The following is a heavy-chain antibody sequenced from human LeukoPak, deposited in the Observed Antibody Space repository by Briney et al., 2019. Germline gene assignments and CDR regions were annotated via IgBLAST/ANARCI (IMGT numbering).Heavy chain of an antibody. D-gene: IGHD3-10*01. CDR2: IRYDGSNK. V-gene: IGHV3-30*02. CDR3: ARASGGSGSYYNWWFDP. J-gene: IGHJ5*02. Sequence: GGSLRLSCAASGFTFSSYGMYWVRQAPGKGLEWVAFIRYDGSNKYYADSVKGRFTISRDNSKNTLYLQMNSLRAEDTAVYYCARASGGSGSYYNWWFDPWGQGTLVTVSS. CDR1: GFTFSSYG.